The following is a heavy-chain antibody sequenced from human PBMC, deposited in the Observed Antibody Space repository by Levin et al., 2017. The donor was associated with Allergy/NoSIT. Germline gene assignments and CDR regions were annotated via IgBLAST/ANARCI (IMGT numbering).Heavy chain of an antibody. D-gene: IGHD3-10*01. V-gene: IGHV3-33*01. CDR3: ARELGLNGMDV. J-gene: IGHJ6*02. CDR1: GFTFTSYG. CDR2: TWYDGGHT. Sequence: GESLKISCVVSGFTFTSYGIHWVRQAPGKGLDWVAVTWYDGGHTYFADSVKGRFTISRDTANNTVYLQMNSLRVEDTAVYYCARELGLNGMDVWGQGTTVTVSS.